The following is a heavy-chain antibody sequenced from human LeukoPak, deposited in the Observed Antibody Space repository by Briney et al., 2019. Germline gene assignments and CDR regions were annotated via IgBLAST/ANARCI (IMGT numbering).Heavy chain of an antibody. V-gene: IGHV3-74*01. Sequence: PGGSLRLSCAGSGFIFSNYWVHWVRQAPGKGLVWVSRINIEGSRTDYADSVRGRFTISRDNAKNTLYLQMNSLTAEDTAVYYCVRSVSGRNDFWGQGTVVSVSS. CDR3: VRSVSGRNDF. J-gene: IGHJ4*02. CDR2: INIEGSRT. CDR1: GFIFSNYW. D-gene: IGHD3-3*01.